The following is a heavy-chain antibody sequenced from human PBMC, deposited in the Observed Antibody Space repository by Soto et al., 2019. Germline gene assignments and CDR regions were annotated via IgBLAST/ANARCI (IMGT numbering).Heavy chain of an antibody. CDR3: ARGDCSGGSCYSVDI. CDR1: GGSISSINW. Sequence: QVQLQESGPGLVKPSGTLSLTCAVSGGSISSINWWSWVRQPPGKGLEWIGEIYHSGSTNYNPSLKSRVPISVDKSKNQFSLKLSSVTAADTAVYYCARGDCSGGSCYSVDIWGQGTMVTVSS. CDR2: IYHSGST. V-gene: IGHV4-4*02. D-gene: IGHD2-15*01. J-gene: IGHJ3*02.